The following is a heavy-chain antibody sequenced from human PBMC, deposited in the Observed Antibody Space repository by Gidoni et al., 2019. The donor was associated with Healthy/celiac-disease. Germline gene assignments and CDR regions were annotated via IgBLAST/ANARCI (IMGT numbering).Heavy chain of an antibody. J-gene: IGHJ6*02. Sequence: QVQLQESGPGLVKPSDTLSRTCTVAGGSISRYYWSWIRQPPGKGLEWIGYIYYSGVTNYNPSLKSRVTISVDTSKNQFSLKLSSVTAADTAVYYFAGGAYDFWSGYLDVWGQGTTVTVSS. CDR2: IYYSGVT. V-gene: IGHV4-59*07. CDR3: AGGAYDFWSGYLDV. D-gene: IGHD3-3*01. CDR1: GGSISRYY.